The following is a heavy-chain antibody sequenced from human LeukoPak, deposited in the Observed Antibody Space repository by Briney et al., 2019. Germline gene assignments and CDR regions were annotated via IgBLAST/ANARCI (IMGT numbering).Heavy chain of an antibody. CDR3: AKDLSRYSSSWAFDY. CDR2: ISYDGSKK. V-gene: IGHV3-30*18. D-gene: IGHD6-13*01. Sequence: PGGSLRLSCSASGFTFSSYGMHWVRQAPGKGLEWVAVISYDGSKKYYADSVKGRFTISRDNSKNTLYLQMNSLRAEDTAVYYCAKDLSRYSSSWAFDYWGQGTLVTVSS. CDR1: GFTFSSYG. J-gene: IGHJ4*02.